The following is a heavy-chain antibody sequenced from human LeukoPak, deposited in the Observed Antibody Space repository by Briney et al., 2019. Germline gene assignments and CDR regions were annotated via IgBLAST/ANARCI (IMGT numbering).Heavy chain of an antibody. CDR3: AKLSWELLDFDY. J-gene: IGHJ4*02. Sequence: GGSLRLSCAASGFTFGSYGMHWVRQAPGKGLEWVAFIRYDGSNKYYADSVKGRFTISRDNSKNTLYLQMNSLRAEDTAVYYCAKLSWELLDFDYWGQGTLVTVSS. CDR1: GFTFGSYG. CDR2: IRYDGSNK. D-gene: IGHD1-26*01. V-gene: IGHV3-30*02.